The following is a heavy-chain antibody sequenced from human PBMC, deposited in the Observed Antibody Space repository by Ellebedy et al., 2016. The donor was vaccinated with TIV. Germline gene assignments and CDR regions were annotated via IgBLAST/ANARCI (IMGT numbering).Heavy chain of an antibody. CDR3: ARDKQVGATFFDF. CDR2: IKQDGSEK. V-gene: IGHV3-7*01. J-gene: IGHJ4*02. D-gene: IGHD1-26*01. Sequence: PGGSLRLSCAASGFIFSNYWMSWVRQAPGKGLEWVANIKQDGSEKYYVDSVKGRFTISKDNAKSSLYLQMNSLRAEDTAVYYCARDKQVGATFFDFWGQGILVTVSS. CDR1: GFIFSNYW.